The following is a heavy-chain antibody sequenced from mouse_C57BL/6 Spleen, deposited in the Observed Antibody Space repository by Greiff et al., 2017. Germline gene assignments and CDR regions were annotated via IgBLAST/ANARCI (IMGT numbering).Heavy chain of an antibody. J-gene: IGHJ3*01. Sequence: EVQGVESGGGLVKPGGSLKLSCAASGFTFSSYAMSWVRQTPEKRLEWVATISDGGSYTYYPDNVKGRFTISRDNAKNNLYLQMSHLKSEDTAMXYCARDGLGRGAWFAYWGQGTLVTVSA. D-gene: IGHD4-1*01. CDR1: GFTFSSYA. V-gene: IGHV5-4*01. CDR3: ARDGLGRGAWFAY. CDR2: ISDGGSYT.